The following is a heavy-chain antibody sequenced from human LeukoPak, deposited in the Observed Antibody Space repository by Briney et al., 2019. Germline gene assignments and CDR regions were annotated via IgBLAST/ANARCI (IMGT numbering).Heavy chain of an antibody. CDR1: GGFISSGGYY. CDR2: IYYSGST. CDR3: ARGKTILGVPDP. Sequence: SETLSLTCTVSGGFISSGGYYWSWIRQHPGKGLEWIGYIYYSGSTYYNPSLKSRVTISVDTSQNQFSLKLSSVAAADTAVYYCARGKTILGVPDPWGQGTLVTVSS. J-gene: IGHJ5*02. V-gene: IGHV4-31*03. D-gene: IGHD3-16*01.